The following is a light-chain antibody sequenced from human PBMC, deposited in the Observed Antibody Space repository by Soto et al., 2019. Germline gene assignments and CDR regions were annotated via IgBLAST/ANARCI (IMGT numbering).Light chain of an antibody. V-gene: IGKV3-15*01. Sequence: EIVMTQSPATLSVSPGERATLSCRASQYISNTLAWYQQKPGQAPRLLIYGASTRATGIPARFRGSGSGTEFTLTISRLQSEDFAVYYCQHYNNWPPWTFGQGTKVEI. J-gene: IGKJ1*01. CDR3: QHYNNWPPWT. CDR2: GAS. CDR1: QYISNT.